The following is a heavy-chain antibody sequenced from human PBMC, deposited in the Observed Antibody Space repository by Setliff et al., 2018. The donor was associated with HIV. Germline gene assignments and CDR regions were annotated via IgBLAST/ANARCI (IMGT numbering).Heavy chain of an antibody. J-gene: IGHJ6*03. Sequence: SETLSLTCTVSGGSISTYYWSWIRQPAGKGLEWIGRIYTNGSTNYNPSLKSRVTMSLDTSKKHFSLKLKSVTAADTAVYYCALTGHRLLRGYMDVWGKGTTVTVSS. D-gene: IGHD2-15*01. CDR1: GGSISTYY. CDR3: ALTGHRLLRGYMDV. V-gene: IGHV4-4*07. CDR2: IYTNGST.